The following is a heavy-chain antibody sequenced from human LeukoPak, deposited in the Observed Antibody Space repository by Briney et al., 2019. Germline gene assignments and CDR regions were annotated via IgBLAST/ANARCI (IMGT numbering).Heavy chain of an antibody. Sequence: RSLRLSCAASGFTFSSYGMHWVHQAPGKGLEWVAVIWYDGSNKYYADSVKGRFTISRDNSKNTLYLQMNSLRAEDTAVYYCARGGRIQLWLQPPESSGPFDYWGQGTLVTVSS. V-gene: IGHV3-33*01. CDR3: ARGGRIQLWLQPPESSGPFDY. CDR2: IWYDGSNK. CDR1: GFTFSSYG. D-gene: IGHD5-18*01. J-gene: IGHJ4*02.